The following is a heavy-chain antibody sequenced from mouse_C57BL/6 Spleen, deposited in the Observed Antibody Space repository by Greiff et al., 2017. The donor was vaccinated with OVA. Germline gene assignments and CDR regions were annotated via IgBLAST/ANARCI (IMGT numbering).Heavy chain of an antibody. D-gene: IGHD1-1*01. J-gene: IGHJ2*01. CDR3: ARGGYGSSYGDY. CDR2: IFPGSGST. Sequence: QVHVKQSGPELVKPGASVKISCKASGYTFTDYYINWVKQRPGQGLEWIGWIFPGSGSTYYNEKFKGKATLTVDKSSSTAYMLLSSLTSEDSAVYFCARGGYGSSYGDYWGQGTTLTVSS. CDR1: GYTFTDYY. V-gene: IGHV1-75*01.